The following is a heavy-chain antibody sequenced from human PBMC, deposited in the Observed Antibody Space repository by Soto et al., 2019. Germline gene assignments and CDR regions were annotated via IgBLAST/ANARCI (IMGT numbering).Heavy chain of an antibody. CDR1: GFTFSSYA. V-gene: IGHV3-30-3*01. Sequence: QVQLVESGGGVVQPGRSLRLSCAASGFTFSSYAMHWVRQAPGKGLEWVAVISYDGSNKYYADSVKGRFTISRDNSKNTLDVQMNSLRAEDTAGYYCARAYEGDYFDYWGQGTLVTVSS. J-gene: IGHJ4*02. CDR2: ISYDGSNK. CDR3: ARAYEGDYFDY. D-gene: IGHD3-16*01.